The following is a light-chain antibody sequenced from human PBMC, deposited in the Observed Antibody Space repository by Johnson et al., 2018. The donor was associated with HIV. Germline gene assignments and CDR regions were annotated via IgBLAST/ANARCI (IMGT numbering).Light chain of an antibody. CDR2: ENN. CDR1: SSNIGNNY. J-gene: IGLJ1*01. Sequence: SVLTQPPSVSAAPGQKVTISRSGSSSNIGNNYVSWYQQLPGTAPKLLIYENNKRPSGIPDRFSGSKSGTSATLGITGLQTDNEADYYCGTWDSSLSAYVFGIGTKVTVL. CDR3: GTWDSSLSAYV. V-gene: IGLV1-51*02.